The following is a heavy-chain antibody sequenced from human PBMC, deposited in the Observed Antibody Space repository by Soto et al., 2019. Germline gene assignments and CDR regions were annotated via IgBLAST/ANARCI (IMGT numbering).Heavy chain of an antibody. D-gene: IGHD6-13*01. Sequence: QVQLQESGPGLVKPSQTLSLTCTVSGGSINSGADYWSWIRQHPGKGLEWVGYIDYSGSSYYNPSVKTRVTISLDASKNQFTLKLSSVAAAETAVYYWAREESSSWYRVHGMDVWGQGTTVTVSS. CDR1: GGSINSGADY. V-gene: IGHV4-31*03. CDR3: AREESSSWYRVHGMDV. CDR2: IDYSGSS. J-gene: IGHJ6*02.